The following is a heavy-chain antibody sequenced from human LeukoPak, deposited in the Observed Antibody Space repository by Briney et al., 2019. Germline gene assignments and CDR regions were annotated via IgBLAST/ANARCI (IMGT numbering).Heavy chain of an antibody. CDR1: GFIFSPYG. V-gene: IGHV3-30*18. CDR2: ISYDGSDK. D-gene: IGHD3-22*01. J-gene: IGHJ4*02. Sequence: GRSLLLSCAASGFIFSPYGMHWVRPAPGKGLGWVAVISYDGSDKFYADSVKCRFTISRDNSKNTLYLQMNSMRAEDTAVYYCAKDLGYYYESSGYTHNNYWGQGTLVTVSS. CDR3: AKDLGYYYESSGYTHNNY.